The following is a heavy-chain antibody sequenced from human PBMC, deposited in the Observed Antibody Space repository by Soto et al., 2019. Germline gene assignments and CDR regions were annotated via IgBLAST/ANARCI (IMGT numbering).Heavy chain of an antibody. Sequence: SETLSLTCAVSGGSISSSNWWSWVRQPPGKGLEWIGEIYHSGSTNYNPSLKSRVTISVDKSKNQFSLKLSSVTAADTAVYYCARAQGRLYGSGSSPNWFXPWGQATLVTVSS. CDR1: GGSISSSNW. J-gene: IGHJ5*02. CDR2: IYHSGST. V-gene: IGHV4-4*02. CDR3: ARAQGRLYGSGSSPNWFXP. D-gene: IGHD3-10*01.